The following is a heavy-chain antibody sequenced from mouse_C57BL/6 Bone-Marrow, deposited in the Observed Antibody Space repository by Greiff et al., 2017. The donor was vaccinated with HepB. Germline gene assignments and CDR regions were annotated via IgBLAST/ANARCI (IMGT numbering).Heavy chain of an antibody. J-gene: IGHJ4*01. D-gene: IGHD4-1*01. CDR2: INPSSGYT. Sequence: QVQLKQSGAELARPGASVKMSCKASGYTFTSYTMHWVNQRPGQGLEWIGYINPSSGYTKYNQKFKDKATLTADKSSSTAYMQLSSLTSEDSAVYYCARIGLGRVYYAMDYWGKGTSVTVAS. CDR1: GYTFTSYT. CDR3: ARIGLGRVYYAMDY. V-gene: IGHV1-4*01.